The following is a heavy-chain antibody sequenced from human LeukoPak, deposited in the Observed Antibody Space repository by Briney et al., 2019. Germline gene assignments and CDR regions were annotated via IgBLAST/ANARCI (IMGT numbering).Heavy chain of an antibody. CDR2: ISAYNGNT. Sequence: ASVKVSCKASGYTFTSYGIGWVRQAPGQGLEWMGWISAYNGNTNYAQKLQGRVTITRDTSIDTAYMQLSRLRSDDTAVYYCAKDRYGDYEAPFHYYMDAWGRGTTVTVSS. CDR1: GYTFTSYG. V-gene: IGHV1-18*01. D-gene: IGHD5-12*01. J-gene: IGHJ6*03. CDR3: AKDRYGDYEAPFHYYMDA.